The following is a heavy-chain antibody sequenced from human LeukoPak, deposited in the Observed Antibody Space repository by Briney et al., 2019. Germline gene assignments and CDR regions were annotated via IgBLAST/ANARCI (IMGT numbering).Heavy chain of an antibody. CDR2: ISGSGGST. CDR1: GFTFSSYA. CDR3: AKAMDAVYYYYGMDV. Sequence: GESLRLSCAASGFTFSSYAMSWVRQAPGKGLEWVSAISGSGGSTYYADSVKGRFTISRDNSKDTLYLQMNSLRAEDTAVYYCAKAMDAVYYYYGMDVWGQGTTVTVSS. D-gene: IGHD2-2*03. V-gene: IGHV3-23*01. J-gene: IGHJ6*02.